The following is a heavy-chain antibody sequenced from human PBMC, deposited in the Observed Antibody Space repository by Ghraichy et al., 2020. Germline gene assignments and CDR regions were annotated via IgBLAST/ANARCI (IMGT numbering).Heavy chain of an antibody. J-gene: IGHJ3*02. Sequence: GGSLRLSCAASGFTFDDYAMHWVRQAPGKGLEWVSGITWNSGGIDYADSVKGRFTISRDNAKNSLYLQMNSLRAEDTALYYCAKAVGGDGYNTAFDNWGQGTMVTVSS. CDR3: AKAVGGDGYNTAFDN. CDR2: ITWNSGGI. CDR1: GFTFDDYA. V-gene: IGHV3-9*01. D-gene: IGHD5-24*01.